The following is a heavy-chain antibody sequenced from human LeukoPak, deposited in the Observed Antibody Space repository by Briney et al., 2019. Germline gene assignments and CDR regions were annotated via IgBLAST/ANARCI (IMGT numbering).Heavy chain of an antibody. CDR3: ARVRDDYFFDY. D-gene: IGHD3-3*01. Sequence: SETLSLTCTVSGDSIGTSGYYWSWIRQHPGTGLEWIAYIHYIGNTYNNPSLESRVTMSVDTSSNQFSLNVASVTAADTAVYYCARVRDDYFFDYWGQGILVTVSS. J-gene: IGHJ4*02. CDR1: GDSIGTSGYY. V-gene: IGHV4-31*03. CDR2: IHYIGNT.